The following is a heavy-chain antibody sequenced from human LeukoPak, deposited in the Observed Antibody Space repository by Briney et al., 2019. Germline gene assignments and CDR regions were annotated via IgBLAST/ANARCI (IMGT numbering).Heavy chain of an antibody. CDR3: ARGGGLDV. CDR2: INHNGDVN. CDR1: GFTFSSYV. V-gene: IGHV3-7*03. Sequence: GGSLRLSCAASGFTFSSYVMSWVRQAPGKGLEWVASINHNGDVNYYVDSVKGRFTISRDNAKNSLYLQMSNLRAEDTAVYFCARGGGLDVWGQGATVTVSS. J-gene: IGHJ6*02. D-gene: IGHD3-16*01.